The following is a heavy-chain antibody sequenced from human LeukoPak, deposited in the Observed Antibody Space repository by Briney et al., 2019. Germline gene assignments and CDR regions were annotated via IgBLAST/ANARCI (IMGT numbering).Heavy chain of an antibody. CDR3: ASDTEITTRGVEDGMDV. CDR2: IISSSSYI. CDR1: GFTFSSSS. J-gene: IGHJ6*02. Sequence: GGSLRLSCAASGFTFSSSSMNWVRKAPGKGLEWVSSIISSSSYIYYADSVKSRFTISRDNAKNSLYLQMNSRRAEDTALYYCASDTEITTRGVEDGMDVCGQGATIIVTS. V-gene: IGHV3-21*03. D-gene: IGHD3-22*01.